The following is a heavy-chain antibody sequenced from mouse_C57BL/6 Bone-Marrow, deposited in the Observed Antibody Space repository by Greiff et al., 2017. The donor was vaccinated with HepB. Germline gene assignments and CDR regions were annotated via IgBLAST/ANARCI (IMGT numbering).Heavy chain of an antibody. J-gene: IGHJ3*01. V-gene: IGHV1-15*01. CDR2: IDPETGGT. CDR1: GYTFTDYE. Sequence: VQVVESGAELVRPGASVTLSCKASGYTFTDYEMHWVKQTPVHGLEWIGAIDPETGGTAYNQKFKGKAILTADKSSSTAYMELRSLTSEDSAVYYCTRYYDYAAWFAYWGQGTLVTVSA. D-gene: IGHD2-4*01. CDR3: TRYYDYAAWFAY.